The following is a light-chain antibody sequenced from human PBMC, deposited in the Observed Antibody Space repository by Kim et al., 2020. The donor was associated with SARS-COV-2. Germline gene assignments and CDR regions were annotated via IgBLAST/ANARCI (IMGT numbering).Light chain of an antibody. CDR2: GKN. CDR1: SLRSYY. V-gene: IGLV3-19*01. CDR3: NSRDSSGNHLV. J-gene: IGLJ3*02. Sequence: SYELTQDPAVSVALGQTVRITCQGDSLRSYYASWYQQTPGQAPVLVIYGKNNRPSGIPDRFSGSSSGNTASLTITGAQAEDEADYYCNSRDSSGNHLVFG.